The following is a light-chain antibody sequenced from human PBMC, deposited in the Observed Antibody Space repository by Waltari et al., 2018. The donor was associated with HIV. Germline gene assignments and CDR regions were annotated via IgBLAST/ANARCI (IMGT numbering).Light chain of an antibody. CDR2: EDT. Sequence: SYELTQAPSVSVSPGQTASLTCSGDKVGYKYPCGYHQKPGQSPVLVIYEDTKRPSGIPERFSGSVSGNTATLTISGTQAMDEADYYCQAWDSSTGDYVFGPGTRVTVL. CDR1: KVGYKY. CDR3: QAWDSSTGDYV. V-gene: IGLV3-1*01. J-gene: IGLJ1*01.